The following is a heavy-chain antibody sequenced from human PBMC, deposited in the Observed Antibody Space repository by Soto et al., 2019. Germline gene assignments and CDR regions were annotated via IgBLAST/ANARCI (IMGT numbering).Heavy chain of an antibody. J-gene: IGHJ4*02. CDR2: IYHSGST. CDR1: GGSISSGGYS. D-gene: IGHD3-10*01. V-gene: IGHV4-30-2*01. Sequence: QLQLQESGSGLVKPSQTLSLTCAVSGGSISSGGYSWSWIRQPPGKGMEWIGYIYHSGSTYYNPSLKSRGNISVDRSKNQFSLKQSSVTAADTAVYYCARGHYGSGSYLGYYFDYWGQGTLVTVSS. CDR3: ARGHYGSGSYLGYYFDY.